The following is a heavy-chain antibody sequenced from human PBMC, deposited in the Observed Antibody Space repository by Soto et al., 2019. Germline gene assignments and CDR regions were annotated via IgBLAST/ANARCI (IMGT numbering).Heavy chain of an antibody. V-gene: IGHV1-69*08. CDR2: IIPILGIS. D-gene: IGHD2-15*01. CDR3: ARDQSIVVVVADAWFFDL. J-gene: IGHJ2*01. Sequence: QVQLVQSGAEVKKPGSSVKVSCKASGGTFSSYTISWVRQAPGQGLEWMGRIIPILGISNYAQKFQGRVKITAEKSKSTAYMELRSLRSEDTAVYYCARDQSIVVVVADAWFFDLWGRGTLVTVSS. CDR1: GGTFSSYT.